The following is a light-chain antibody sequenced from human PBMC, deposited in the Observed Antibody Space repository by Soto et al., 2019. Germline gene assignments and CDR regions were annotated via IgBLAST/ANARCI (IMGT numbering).Light chain of an antibody. CDR3: QQLWTYPLT. J-gene: IGKJ4*01. CDR2: AAS. CDR1: QSIVTY. Sequence: DIQMTQSPSSLSASVGDRVTITCRASQSIVTYLNWYLQKPGKAPKLLIYAASNLQSGVPSRFSGSGSGTDFTLTISSLQPEDFATYYCQQLWTYPLTFGGGTKVDIK. V-gene: IGKV1-39*01.